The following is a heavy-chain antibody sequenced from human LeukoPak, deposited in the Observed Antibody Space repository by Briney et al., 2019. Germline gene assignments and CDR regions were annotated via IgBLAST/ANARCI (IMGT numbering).Heavy chain of an antibody. CDR1: GFAFSSYG. Sequence: PGGSLRLSCAASGFAFSSYGMHWVRQAPGRGWMGFSNIIGGGGITHYADSVKGRFTISRDNFKNPLYLQMNTLRAEDTAMYYCAKDGSALWFGELSSYFVFWGQGTLVTVSS. D-gene: IGHD3-10*01. J-gene: IGHJ4*02. V-gene: IGHV3-NL1*01. CDR2: IIGGGGIT. CDR3: AKDGSALWFGELSSYFVF.